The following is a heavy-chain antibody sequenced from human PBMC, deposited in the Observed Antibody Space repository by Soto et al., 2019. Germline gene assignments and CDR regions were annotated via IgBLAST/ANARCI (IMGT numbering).Heavy chain of an antibody. D-gene: IGHD5-12*01. V-gene: IGHV4-4*02. Sequence: QVQLQESGPGVVKPSGTLSLSCGVSGGSVSNNNWWSWVRQSPGNGLEWIGEIHHSGGTSYNPSLESRATLSVDKSKNELSLRLNYVTAADTAVYYCTKNIAYALDYWGLGILVTVSS. CDR3: TKNIAYALDY. CDR2: IHHSGGT. J-gene: IGHJ4*02. CDR1: GGSVSNNNW.